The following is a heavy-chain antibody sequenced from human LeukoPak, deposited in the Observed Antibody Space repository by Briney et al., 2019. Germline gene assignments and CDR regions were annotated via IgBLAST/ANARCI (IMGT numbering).Heavy chain of an antibody. CDR2: IWYDGSNK. J-gene: IGHJ6*02. D-gene: IGHD6-13*01. Sequence: GGSLRLSCAASGFTFSSYGMHWVRQAPGKGLEWVAVIWYDGSNKYYADSVKGRFTISRDNSKNTLYLQMNSLRAEDTAVYYCARVGAAAGTQPYYYYGMDVWGQGTTVTVSS. CDR3: ARVGAAAGTQPYYYYGMDV. V-gene: IGHV3-33*08. CDR1: GFTFSSYG.